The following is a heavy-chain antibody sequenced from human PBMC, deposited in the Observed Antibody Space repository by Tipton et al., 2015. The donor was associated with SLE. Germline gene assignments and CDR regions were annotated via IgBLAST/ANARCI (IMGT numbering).Heavy chain of an antibody. CDR2: IYFPGRT. J-gene: IGHJ6*02. CDR3: ARDELVVVPAAKSSYYYGMDV. CDR1: GGSISHYY. V-gene: IGHV4-59*01. D-gene: IGHD2-2*01. Sequence: TLSLTCTVSGGSISHYYWSWIRQTPGKGLEWIGYIYFPGRTKYNPSLESRVTMSLDTSMNRFSLRLTSVSAADTAVYYCARDELVVVPAAKSSYYYGMDVWGQGTTVTVSS.